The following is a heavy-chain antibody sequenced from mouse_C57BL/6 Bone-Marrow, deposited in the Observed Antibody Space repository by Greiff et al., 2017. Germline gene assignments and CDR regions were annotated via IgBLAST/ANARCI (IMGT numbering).Heavy chain of an antibody. J-gene: IGHJ4*01. Sequence: VQLQQPGAELVRPGSSVKLSCKASGYTFTSYWMDWVKQRPGQGLEWIGNIYPSDSETHYNQKFKDKATLTVDKSSSTAYMQLSSLPSEDSAVYYCAREFRAMDYWGQGTSVTVSS. CDR3: AREFRAMDY. V-gene: IGHV1-61*01. CDR2: IYPSDSET. CDR1: GYTFTSYW.